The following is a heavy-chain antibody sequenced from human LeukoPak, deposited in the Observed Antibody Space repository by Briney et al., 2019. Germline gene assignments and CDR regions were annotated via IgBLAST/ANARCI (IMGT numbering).Heavy chain of an antibody. J-gene: IGHJ4*03. CDR3: ARDGTGTDDY. CDR1: GYAFSNFG. CDR2: ISGNNDNP. Sequence: EASVRVSCKASGYAFSNFGISWVRQAPGQGLEWMGWISGNNDNPNYGQKFQGRLTVTTDSSTSTAYMELRNLRSDDTAVYYCARDGTGTDDYWGHGTLVTVSS. D-gene: IGHD3/OR15-3a*01. V-gene: IGHV1-18*01.